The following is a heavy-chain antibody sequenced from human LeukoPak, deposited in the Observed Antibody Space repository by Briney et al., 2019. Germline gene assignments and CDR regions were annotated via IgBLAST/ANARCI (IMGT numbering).Heavy chain of an antibody. D-gene: IGHD2-2*01. Sequence: SETLSFTCAVYGGSFSGYYWSWIRQPPGKGLEWIGEINHSGSTNYNPSLKSRVTISVDTSKNPFSLKLSSVTAADTAVYYCAGGLLWPDYWGQGTLVTVSS. CDR3: AGGLLWPDY. J-gene: IGHJ4*02. CDR1: GGSFSGYY. CDR2: INHSGST. V-gene: IGHV4-34*01.